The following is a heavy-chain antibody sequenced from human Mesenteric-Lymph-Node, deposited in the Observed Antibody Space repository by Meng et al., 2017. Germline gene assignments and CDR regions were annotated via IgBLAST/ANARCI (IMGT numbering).Heavy chain of an antibody. V-gene: IGHV3-74*01. CDR2: IVSDGGIT. CDR3: ARMRSIAVAINVDY. J-gene: IGHJ4*02. CDR1: GFNFGDYQ. Sequence: GGSLRLSCGASGFNFGDYQMHWVRQSPGKGLEWISRIVSDGGITNYADSVKGRFTISRDNAKNSLYLQMNSLRAEDTAVYYCARMRSIAVAINVDYWGQGTLVTVSS. D-gene: IGHD6-19*01.